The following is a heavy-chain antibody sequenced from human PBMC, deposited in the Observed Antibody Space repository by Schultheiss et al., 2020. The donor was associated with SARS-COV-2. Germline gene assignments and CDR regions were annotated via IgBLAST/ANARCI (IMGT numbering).Heavy chain of an antibody. D-gene: IGHD1-26*01. Sequence: GGSLRLSCAASGFTFSSYWMSWVRQAPGKGLEWVSSISSSSSYIYYADSVKGRFTISRDNAKNSLYLQMNSLRAEDTAVYYCARDSSRYLAYFDYWGQGTLVTVSS. CDR1: GFTFSSYW. CDR2: ISSSSSYI. J-gene: IGHJ4*02. CDR3: ARDSSRYLAYFDY. V-gene: IGHV3-21*01.